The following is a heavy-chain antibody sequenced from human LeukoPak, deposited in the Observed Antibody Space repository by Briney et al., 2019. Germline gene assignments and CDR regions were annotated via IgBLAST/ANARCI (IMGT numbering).Heavy chain of an antibody. V-gene: IGHV3-48*03. CDR3: ARVGSSGWSGRYYFDY. D-gene: IGHD6-19*01. J-gene: IGHJ4*02. CDR2: ISSSSSNI. Sequence: GGSLRLSCAASGFSFSNYEMNWVRQTPGKGLEWVSYISSSSSNIYYADSVKGRFTISRDKAKNSLYLQMNNLRAEDTAVYYCARVGSSGWSGRYYFDYWGQGTLVTVSS. CDR1: GFSFSNYE.